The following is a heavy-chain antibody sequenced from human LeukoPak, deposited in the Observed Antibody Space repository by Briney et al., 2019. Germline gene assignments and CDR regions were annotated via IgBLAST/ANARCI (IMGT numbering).Heavy chain of an antibody. CDR1: GFTFSSYW. Sequence: GGSLRLSCAASGFTFSSYWVHWVRQAPGKGLVWVSRINSDGSSTRYAASVKGRFTISRDNAKNTLYLQMNSVRAEDTAVYYCASLGVGGRGWTYYYGSGFDYWGQGTLVTVSS. CDR3: ASLGVGGRGWTYYYGSGFDY. V-gene: IGHV3-74*01. D-gene: IGHD3-10*01. J-gene: IGHJ4*02. CDR2: INSDGSST.